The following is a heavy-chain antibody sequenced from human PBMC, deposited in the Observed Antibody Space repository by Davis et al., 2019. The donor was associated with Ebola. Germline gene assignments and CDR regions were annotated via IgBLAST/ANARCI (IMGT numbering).Heavy chain of an antibody. CDR3: AREHRQNYDFWSGYYSNWFDP. V-gene: IGHV4-59*11. D-gene: IGHD3-3*01. Sequence: SETLSLTCTVSGGSISTHYWSWIRQPPGKGLEWIGYIYYSGSTTYNPSLRSRVTISVDTSKTQFSLKVSSVTAADTAVYYCAREHRQNYDFWSGYYSNWFDPWGQGTLVTVSS. J-gene: IGHJ5*02. CDR1: GGSISTHY. CDR2: IYYSGST.